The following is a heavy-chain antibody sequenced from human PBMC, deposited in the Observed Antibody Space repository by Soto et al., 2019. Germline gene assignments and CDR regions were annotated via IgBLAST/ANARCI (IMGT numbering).Heavy chain of an antibody. CDR1: GDSFSSYV. CDR3: VKSKSGSYFAPFDI. D-gene: IGHD1-26*01. Sequence: PGGSLRLSCVVSGDSFSSYVMNWVRRAPGKGLEWVSGVTGSGVTTWYADSVKGRFTISRDNSKNTLFLQMNSLRAEDTAVYYSVKSKSGSYFAPFDIWGQGATAPV. V-gene: IGHV3-23*01. J-gene: IGHJ3*02. CDR2: VTGSGVTT.